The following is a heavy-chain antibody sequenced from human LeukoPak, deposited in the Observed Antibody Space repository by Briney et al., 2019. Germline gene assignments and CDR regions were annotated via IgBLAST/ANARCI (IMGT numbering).Heavy chain of an antibody. CDR3: ARDSYAVAGTIPLT. V-gene: IGHV1-18*01. Sequence: ASVNVSCKASGYTFTSYGISWVRQAPGQGLEWMGWISAYNGNTNYAQKLRGRVTMTTDTSTSTAYMELRSLRSDDTAVYYCARDSYAVAGTIPLTWGQGTLVTVSS. CDR2: ISAYNGNT. J-gene: IGHJ5*02. CDR1: GYTFTSYG. D-gene: IGHD6-19*01.